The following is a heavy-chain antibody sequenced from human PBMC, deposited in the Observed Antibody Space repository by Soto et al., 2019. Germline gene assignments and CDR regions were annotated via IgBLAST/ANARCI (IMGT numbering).Heavy chain of an antibody. CDR3: ATGGYSYGWGY. Sequence: EVQLVESGGGSVQPGGSLRLSFVGSGITFSNYWMHWVRQVPGKGPVWVSRVSPDGSSSSYADFVKGRFIVSRDNAKNVAYLQVNSLRADDTAVYYCATGGYSYGWGYWGQGTLVTVSS. V-gene: IGHV3-74*01. D-gene: IGHD5-18*01. CDR2: VSPDGSSS. J-gene: IGHJ4*02. CDR1: GITFSNYW.